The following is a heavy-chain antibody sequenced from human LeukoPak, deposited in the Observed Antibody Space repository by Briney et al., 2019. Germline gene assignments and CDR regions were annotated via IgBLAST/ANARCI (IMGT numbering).Heavy chain of an antibody. CDR1: GFTFSSYG. CDR2: ISYDGSNK. D-gene: IGHD4-17*01. J-gene: IGHJ4*02. V-gene: IGHV3-30*18. Sequence: GGSLRLSCAASGFTFSSYGMHWVRQAPGKGLEWVAVISYDGSNKYYADSVKGRFTISRDNSKNTLYLQMNSLGAEDTAVYYCAKDLGTGGEFDYWGQGTLVTVSS. CDR3: AKDLGTGGEFDY.